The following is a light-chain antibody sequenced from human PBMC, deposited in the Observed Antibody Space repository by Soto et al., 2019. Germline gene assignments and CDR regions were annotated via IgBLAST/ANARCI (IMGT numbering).Light chain of an antibody. J-gene: IGKJ2*01. V-gene: IGKV3-15*01. Sequence: EIVMTQSPATLSVSPGERATLSCRASQSVSSSLAWYQQKPGQAPRLLIYGASTRATGIPVRFSGSGSRTEFTLTISSLQPEDVAVYYCQQYTNWPPTYTFGQGTKLEIK. CDR3: QQYTNWPPTYT. CDR2: GAS. CDR1: QSVSSS.